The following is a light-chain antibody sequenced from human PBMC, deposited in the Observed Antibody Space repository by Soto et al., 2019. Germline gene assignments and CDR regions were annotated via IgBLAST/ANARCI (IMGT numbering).Light chain of an antibody. V-gene: IGKV1-5*01. Sequence: DIQMTQSPSTLSASVGDRVTITCRASQSISVYLAWYQQRPREAPKLLIYGGSSLESGVPSRFSGSGSGTEYILTISSLQPTDFATYYCHQYATSSPSFGQGTKLEI. CDR2: GGS. CDR1: QSISVY. J-gene: IGKJ2*01. CDR3: HQYATSSPS.